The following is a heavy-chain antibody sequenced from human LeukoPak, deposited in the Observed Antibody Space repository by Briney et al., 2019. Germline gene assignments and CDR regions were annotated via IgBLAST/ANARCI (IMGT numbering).Heavy chain of an antibody. CDR2: ISYDGSNK. J-gene: IGHJ4*02. D-gene: IGHD3-10*01. CDR1: GFTFSSYG. Sequence: GGSLRLSCAASGFTFSSYGMHWVRQAPGKGLEGVAVISYDGSNKYYADSVKGRFTISRDNSKNTLYLQMNSQRAEDTAVYYCAKNYYGSGSYGYFDYWGQGTLVTVSS. CDR3: AKNYYGSGSYGYFDY. V-gene: IGHV3-30*18.